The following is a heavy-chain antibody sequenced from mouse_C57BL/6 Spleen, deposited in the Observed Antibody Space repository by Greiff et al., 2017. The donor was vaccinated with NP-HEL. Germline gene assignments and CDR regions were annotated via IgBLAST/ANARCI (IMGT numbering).Heavy chain of an antibody. CDR2: IYPGDGDT. D-gene: IGHD1-1*01. J-gene: IGHJ1*03. CDR3: ARLRDWYFDV. Sequence: VQLQQSGPELVKPGASVKISCKASGYAFSSSWMNWVKQRPGKGLEWIGRIYPGDGDTNYNGKFKGKATLTADKSSSTAYMQLSSLTSEDSAVYFCARLRDWYFDVWGTGTTVTVSS. CDR1: GYAFSSSW. V-gene: IGHV1-82*01.